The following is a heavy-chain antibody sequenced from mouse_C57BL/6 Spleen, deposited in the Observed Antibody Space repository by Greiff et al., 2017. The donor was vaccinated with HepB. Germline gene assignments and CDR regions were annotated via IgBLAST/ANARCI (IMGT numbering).Heavy chain of an antibody. CDR3: ARIYYDYLFDY. J-gene: IGHJ2*01. CDR2: IYPGDGDT. V-gene: IGHV1-82*01. D-gene: IGHD2-4*01. CDR1: GYAFSSSW. Sequence: VQLVESGPELVKPGASVKISCKASGYAFSSSWMNWVKQRPGKGLEWIGRIYPGDGDTNYNGKFKGKATLTADKSSSTAYMQLSSLTSEDSAVYFCARIYYDYLFDYWGQGTTLTVSS.